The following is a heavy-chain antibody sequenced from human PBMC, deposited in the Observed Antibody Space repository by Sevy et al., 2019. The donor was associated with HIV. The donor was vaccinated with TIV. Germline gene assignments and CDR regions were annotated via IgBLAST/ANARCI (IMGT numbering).Heavy chain of an antibody. CDR1: GFTFSVYW. D-gene: IGHD5-18*01. V-gene: IGHV3-7*01. Sequence: GGSLRLSCAASGFTFSVYWMNWVRQAPGKGLEWVATMKEDGSEKYHVDSVKGRFTISRDNAKNSLYLQMNSLRAEDTAVYYCGREGVGGYSYSLDYWGQGTLVTVSS. J-gene: IGHJ4*02. CDR2: MKEDGSEK. CDR3: GREGVGGYSYSLDY.